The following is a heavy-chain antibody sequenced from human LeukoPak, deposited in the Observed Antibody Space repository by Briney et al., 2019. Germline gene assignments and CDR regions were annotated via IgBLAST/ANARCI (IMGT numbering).Heavy chain of an antibody. D-gene: IGHD3-10*01. V-gene: IGHV3-7*01. CDR2: IKQDGSEK. J-gene: IGHJ4*02. Sequence: GGSLRLSCAASGFTFSSYCMCWVRQAPGEGRGWVANIKQDGSEKCYVDSVKGRFTISRDNAKNSLYLQMNSLRAEDTAVYYCARDAGPYGSGSYSRYWGQGTLVTVSS. CDR3: ARDAGPYGSGSYSRY. CDR1: GFTFSSYC.